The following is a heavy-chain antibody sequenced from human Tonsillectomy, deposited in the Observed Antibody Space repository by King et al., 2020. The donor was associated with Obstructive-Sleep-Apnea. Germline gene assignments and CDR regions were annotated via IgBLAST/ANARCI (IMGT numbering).Heavy chain of an antibody. Sequence: VQLVESGGGLVQPGGSLRLSCAASGFTFSSYWMSWVRQAPGKGLEWVANIKQDGSEKYYVDSVKGRFTISRDNAKNSLYLQMNSLRAEDTAVYYCARDRTTVVTPRSPYFDYWGQGTLVTVSS. CDR3: ARDRTTVVTPRSPYFDY. J-gene: IGHJ4*02. CDR2: IKQDGSEK. V-gene: IGHV3-7*03. CDR1: GFTFSSYW. D-gene: IGHD4-23*01.